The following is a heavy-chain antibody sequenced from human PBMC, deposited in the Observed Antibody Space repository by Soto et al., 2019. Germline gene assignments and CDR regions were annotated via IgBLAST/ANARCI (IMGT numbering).Heavy chain of an antibody. CDR2: IYYSGST. J-gene: IGHJ4*02. D-gene: IGHD4-17*01. V-gene: IGHV4-30-4*01. CDR3: ARDTVRIFDY. Sequence: SETLSLTCTVSGYSISSDDYYWSWIRQPPGKGLEWIGYIYYSGSTYYNPSLKSRVTISVDTSKNQFSLKLSSVTAADTAVYYCARDTVRIFDYWGLGTLVTVS. CDR1: GYSISSDDYY.